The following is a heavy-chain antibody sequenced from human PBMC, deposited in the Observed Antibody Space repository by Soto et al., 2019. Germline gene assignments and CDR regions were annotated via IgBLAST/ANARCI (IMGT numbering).Heavy chain of an antibody. V-gene: IGHV3-74*01. CDR3: ARAKGSWYFDL. CDR2: LKSDGSST. CDR1: GFTFSSYW. Sequence: EVQLVESGGGLVQPGGSLRLSCAASGFTFSSYWMHWVRQAPGKGLVWVSRLKSDGSSTAYADSVKRRFTISRDNAKNTLYLQMNSLRAEDTAVYYCARAKGSWYFDLWGRGTLVTVSS. J-gene: IGHJ2*01.